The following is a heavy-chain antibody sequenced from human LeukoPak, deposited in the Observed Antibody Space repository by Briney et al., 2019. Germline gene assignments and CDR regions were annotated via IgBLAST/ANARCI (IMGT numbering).Heavy chain of an antibody. J-gene: IGHJ4*02. Sequence: AGGSLRLSCAASGFTFNSYAMSWVRQAPGKGLEWVSTISGSGGSTYYAASVKGRFTISRDNSKNTVYLQMNSPRAEDTAAYYCAKGPYYYGSGTLPMDYWGQGTLVTVSS. CDR2: ISGSGGST. D-gene: IGHD3-10*01. V-gene: IGHV3-23*01. CDR3: AKGPYYYGSGTLPMDY. CDR1: GFTFNSYA.